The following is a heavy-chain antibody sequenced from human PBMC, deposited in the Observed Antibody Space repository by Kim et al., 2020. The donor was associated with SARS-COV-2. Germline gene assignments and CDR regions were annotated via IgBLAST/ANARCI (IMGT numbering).Heavy chain of an antibody. CDR3: ANVLAVAGKTFDY. J-gene: IGHJ4*02. Sequence: GGSLRLSCAASGFTFSSSAMRWVRQAPGKGLEWVSAISGSGGSSYYADSVTGRFTISRDNSKNTLSLQMKSLRAENTAVYDCANVLAVAGKTFDYWGQGT. D-gene: IGHD6-19*01. V-gene: IGHV3-23*01. CDR1: GFTFSSSA. CDR2: ISGSGGSS.